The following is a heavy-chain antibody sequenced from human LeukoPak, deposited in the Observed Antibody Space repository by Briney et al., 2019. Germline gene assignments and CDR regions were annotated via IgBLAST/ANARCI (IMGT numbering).Heavy chain of an antibody. CDR3: ARDEGYSGSLGDI. V-gene: IGHV4-4*07. Sequence: SETLSRTCTVSGGSISSYYWSWLRQPAGKGLEWIGRIYTSGSTNYNPSLKCRVTISVDTSKNQFSLKLSSVTAADTAVYYCARDEGYSGSLGDIWGQGTMVTVSS. D-gene: IGHD1-26*01. J-gene: IGHJ3*02. CDR1: GGSISSYY. CDR2: IYTSGST.